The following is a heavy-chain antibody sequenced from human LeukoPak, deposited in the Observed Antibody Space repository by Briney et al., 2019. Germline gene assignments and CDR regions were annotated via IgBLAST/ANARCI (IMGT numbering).Heavy chain of an antibody. Sequence: GGSLRLSCAASGFTVSSNYMSWVRQAPGKGLEWVSVIYSSGSTYYADSVKGRFTISRDNSKNTLYLQMNSLRAEDTAVYYCARGRYDSSGYYYDFWGQGTLVTVSS. CDR3: ARGRYDSSGYYYDF. CDR2: IYSSGST. J-gene: IGHJ4*02. V-gene: IGHV3-53*01. D-gene: IGHD3-22*01. CDR1: GFTVSSNY.